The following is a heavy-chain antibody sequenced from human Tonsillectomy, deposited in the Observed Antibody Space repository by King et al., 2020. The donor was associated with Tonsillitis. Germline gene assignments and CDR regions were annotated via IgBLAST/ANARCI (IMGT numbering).Heavy chain of an antibody. D-gene: IGHD3-10*01. CDR3: AKIGTAYGAFDI. CDR1: GYTFTGYH. CDR2: ISPNSGGT. V-gene: IGHV1-2*02. Sequence: VQLVESGAEVKKPGASVKVSCKASGYTFTGYHMHWVRQARGQELEWMGWISPNSGGTNYAQMFQGRGSMTRDTSITTAYMELSGLRSDDTAVYYCAKIGTAYGAFDIWGQGTMVTVSS. J-gene: IGHJ3*02.